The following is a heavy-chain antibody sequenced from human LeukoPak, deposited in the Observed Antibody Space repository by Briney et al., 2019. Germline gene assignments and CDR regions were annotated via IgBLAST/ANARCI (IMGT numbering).Heavy chain of an antibody. J-gene: IGHJ6*02. Sequence: KPGGSLRLSCAVSGFTFSSYGMTWVRQAPGKGLEWVSSISSSGSYIYYADSVKGRFTVSRDNAKNSLYLQMNSLRAEDMAVYYCARAGGYSSGVAMDVWGQGTTVTVSS. D-gene: IGHD6-19*01. V-gene: IGHV3-21*01. CDR3: ARAGGYSSGVAMDV. CDR1: GFTFSSYG. CDR2: ISSSGSYI.